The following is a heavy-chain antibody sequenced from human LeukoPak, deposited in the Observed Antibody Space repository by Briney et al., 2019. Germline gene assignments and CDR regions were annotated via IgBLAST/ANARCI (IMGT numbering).Heavy chain of an antibody. V-gene: IGHV4-59*01. CDR3: ARVGRGWTLSY. J-gene: IGHJ4*02. CDR1: GGSISSYY. D-gene: IGHD6-19*01. CDR2: IYYSGST. Sequence: PSETLSLTCTVSGGSISSYYWSWIRQPPGKGLEWIGYIYYSGSTNYNPSLKSRVTISVDTSKNQFSLKLSSVTAADTAVYYCARVGRGWTLSYWGQGTLVTVSS.